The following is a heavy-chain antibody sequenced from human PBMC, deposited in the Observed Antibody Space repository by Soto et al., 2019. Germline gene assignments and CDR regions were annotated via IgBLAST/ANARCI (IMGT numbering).Heavy chain of an antibody. CDR3: AKEPPLYESSGHDY. J-gene: IGHJ4*02. D-gene: IGHD3-22*01. CDR1: GFTFSSYA. Sequence: EVQLLESGGGLVQPGGSLRLSCAASGFTFSSYAMSWVRQAPGKGLEWVSAISGSGGSTYYPDSLKGRFTIARDNSKKTLYLQMNSLRAEDTAVYYCAKEPPLYESSGHDYWGQGTLVTVSS. CDR2: ISGSGGST. V-gene: IGHV3-23*01.